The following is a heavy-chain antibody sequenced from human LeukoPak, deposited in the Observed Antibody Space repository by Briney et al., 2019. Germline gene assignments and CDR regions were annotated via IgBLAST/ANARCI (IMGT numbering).Heavy chain of an antibody. Sequence: SVKVSCKASGGTFSSYAISWLRQAPRQWLEWMGGIIPIFGTANYAQKFQGRVTITTDESTSTAYMELSSLRAEDTAVYYCARRFRDDYYFDYWGQGTLVTVSS. CDR1: GGTFSSYA. V-gene: IGHV1-69*05. D-gene: IGHD3-10*01. CDR3: ARRFRDDYYFDY. CDR2: IIPIFGTA. J-gene: IGHJ4*02.